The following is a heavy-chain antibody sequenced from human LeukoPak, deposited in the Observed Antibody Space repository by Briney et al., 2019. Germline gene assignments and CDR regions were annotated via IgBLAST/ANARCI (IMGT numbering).Heavy chain of an antibody. D-gene: IGHD1-14*01. V-gene: IGHV3-11*01. Sequence: GGSLRLSCATSGFTFSDYYMNWIRQAPGKGLEWISYISGSGGTICYADSVKGRFTITRDNAQNFMSLQMNSLKPEDAAVYYCARDTNNGLDVWGRGTTVTVSS. CDR2: ISGSGGTI. CDR3: ARDTNNGLDV. CDR1: GFTFSDYY. J-gene: IGHJ6*02.